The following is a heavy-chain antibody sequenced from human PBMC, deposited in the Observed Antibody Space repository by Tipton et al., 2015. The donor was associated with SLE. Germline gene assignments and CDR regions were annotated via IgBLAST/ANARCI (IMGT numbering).Heavy chain of an antibody. CDR2: ISSSGSTV. Sequence: SLRLSCAASGINFSYAWMSWVRQAPGKGLEWVSYISSSGSTVYYADSVKGRFTISRDNAKNSLYLQMSSLRAEDTAVYYCAREDFGEAFDIWGQGTMVTVSS. CDR1: GINFSYAW. V-gene: IGHV3-11*04. J-gene: IGHJ3*02. CDR3: AREDFGEAFDI. D-gene: IGHD2/OR15-2a*01.